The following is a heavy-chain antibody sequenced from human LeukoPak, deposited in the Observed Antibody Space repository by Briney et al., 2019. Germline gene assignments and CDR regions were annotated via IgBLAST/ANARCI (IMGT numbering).Heavy chain of an antibody. V-gene: IGHV3-33*01. J-gene: IGHJ4*02. CDR3: ARGFYRVRHDQSTYYFVH. D-gene: IGHD3-16*02. CDR2: IWYDGSSK. CDR1: GLTFKSYG. Sequence: TGGSLRLSCAASGLTFKSYGMHWVRQAPGKGLEWVAVIWYDGSSKNYTDSVEGRFTISRDNSKNTLFLQMNSLRAEDTAVYYCARGFYRVRHDQSTYYFVHWGQGTLVTVSS.